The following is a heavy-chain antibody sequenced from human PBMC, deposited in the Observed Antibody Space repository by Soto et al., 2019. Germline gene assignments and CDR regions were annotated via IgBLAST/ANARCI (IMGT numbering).Heavy chain of an antibody. V-gene: IGHV4-31*01. D-gene: IGHD6-25*01. CDR1: NGSISTNGHY. J-gene: IGHJ4*02. CDR3: AWEQRGFDS. CDR2: VYYTGNS. Sequence: QVQLQESGPELVKSSQTLSLTCTVSNGSISTNGHYWTCIRQRPGKGLEWIAYVYYTGNSYYNPFLKSPLTTSIATSKYRSSPTLRSLTAAGTAVYYCAWEQRGFDSWGRPTLLTLS.